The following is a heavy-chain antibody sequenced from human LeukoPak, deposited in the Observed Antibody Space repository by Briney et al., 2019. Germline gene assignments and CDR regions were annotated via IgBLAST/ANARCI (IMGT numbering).Heavy chain of an antibody. CDR3: AKFGGSD. J-gene: IGHJ4*02. V-gene: IGHV3-9*01. D-gene: IGHD3-10*01. CDR1: GFTFDDYA. Sequence: GRSLRLSCAASGFTFDDYAMHWVRQAPGKGLEWVSGISWNSGSIGYADSVKGRFTISRDNAKNSLYLQMNGLRAEDTALYYCAKFGGSDWGQGTLVTVSS. CDR2: ISWNSGSI.